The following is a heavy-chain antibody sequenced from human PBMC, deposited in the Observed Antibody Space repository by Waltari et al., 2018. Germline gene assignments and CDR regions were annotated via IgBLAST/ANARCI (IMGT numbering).Heavy chain of an antibody. CDR1: GYTFTGYY. CDR3: ARADNVLLWFREPLALFDY. Sequence: QVQLVQSGAEVKKPGDSVKVSCQASGYTFTGYYMHWVRQAPGQGLEWMGWINPNSGGTNYAQKFQGRVTMTRDTSISTAYMELSRLRSDDTAVYYCARADNVLLWFREPLALFDYWGQGTLVTVSS. J-gene: IGHJ4*02. V-gene: IGHV1-2*02. CDR2: INPNSGGT. D-gene: IGHD3-10*01.